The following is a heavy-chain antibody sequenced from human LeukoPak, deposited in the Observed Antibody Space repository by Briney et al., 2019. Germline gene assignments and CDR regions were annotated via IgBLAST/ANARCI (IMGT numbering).Heavy chain of an antibody. Sequence: GASVKVSCKASGYTFTSYGINWVRQATGQGLEWMGRIIPILGIANYAQKFQGRVTITADKSTSTAYMELSSLRSEDTAVYYCARGIAVAGHYYYYGMDVWGQGTTVTVSS. D-gene: IGHD6-19*01. V-gene: IGHV1-69*04. CDR2: IIPILGIA. CDR3: ARGIAVAGHYYYYGMDV. CDR1: GYTFTSYG. J-gene: IGHJ6*02.